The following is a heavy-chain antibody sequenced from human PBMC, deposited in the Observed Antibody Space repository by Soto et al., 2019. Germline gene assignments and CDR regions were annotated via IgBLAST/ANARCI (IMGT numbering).Heavy chain of an antibody. CDR3: AGRYSNYATHAFDI. CDR1: GGTFSSYA. V-gene: IGHV5-51*01. Sequence: KVSCKASGGTFSSYAISWVRQMPGKGLEWMGIIYPGDSDTRYSPSFQGQVTISADKSISTAYLQWSSLKASDTAMYYCAGRYSNYATHAFDIWGQGTMVTVSS. D-gene: IGHD4-4*01. CDR2: IYPGDSDT. J-gene: IGHJ3*02.